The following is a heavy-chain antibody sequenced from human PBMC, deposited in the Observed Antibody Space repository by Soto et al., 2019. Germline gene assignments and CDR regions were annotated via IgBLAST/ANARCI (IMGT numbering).Heavy chain of an antibody. J-gene: IGHJ6*02. Sequence: GASLKVSCKASGYTFTGYYMHWVRQAPGQGLEWMGWINPNSGGTNYAQKFQGWVTMTRDTSISTAYMELSRLRSDDTAVYCCAREVDDSSGYYYYYYGMDVWGQGTTVTVSS. V-gene: IGHV1-2*04. D-gene: IGHD3-22*01. CDR1: GYTFTGYY. CDR2: INPNSGGT. CDR3: AREVDDSSGYYYYYYGMDV.